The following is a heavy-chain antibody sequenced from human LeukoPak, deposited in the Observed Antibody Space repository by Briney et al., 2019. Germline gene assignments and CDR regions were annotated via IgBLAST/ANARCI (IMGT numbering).Heavy chain of an antibody. CDR1: GGSISSSSYY. CDR3: ARLVVPAAIRMGLPVDF. D-gene: IGHD2-2*02. J-gene: IGHJ4*02. Sequence: SETLSLTCTVSGGSISSSSYYWGWIRQPPGKGLEWIGSIKYSGSTYYNPSLKSRVTISVDTSKNQFSLKLSSVTAADTAVYYCARLVVPAAIRMGLPVDFWGQGTLVTVSS. V-gene: IGHV4-39*01. CDR2: IKYSGST.